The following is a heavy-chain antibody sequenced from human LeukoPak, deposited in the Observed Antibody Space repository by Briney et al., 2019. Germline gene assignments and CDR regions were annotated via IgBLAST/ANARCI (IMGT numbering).Heavy chain of an antibody. D-gene: IGHD1-26*01. V-gene: IGHV1-69*04. CDR3: ASEVEIVGATPAFDY. Sequence: ASVKVSCKASGGTFSSYAISWVRQAPGQGLEWMGRIIPILGIANYAQKFQGRVTITADKSTSTAYMELSSLRSEDMAVYYCASEVEIVGATPAFDYWGQGTLVTVSS. CDR2: IIPILGIA. J-gene: IGHJ4*02. CDR1: GGTFSSYA.